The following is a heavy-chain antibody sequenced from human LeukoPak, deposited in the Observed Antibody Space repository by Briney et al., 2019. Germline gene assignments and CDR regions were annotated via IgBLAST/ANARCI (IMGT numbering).Heavy chain of an antibody. J-gene: IGHJ4*02. V-gene: IGHV4-59*01. Sequence: PSETLSLTCTASADSINSNYWSWIRQPPGKGLEWIGHIYHSGSTNYNPSLKSRVTISADTSKNQFSLKLTSVTAADTAVYYCARDQGDVEPAAIFDYWGRGILVTVSS. CDR2: IYHSGST. CDR1: ADSINSNY. D-gene: IGHD2-2*01. CDR3: ARDQGDVEPAAIFDY.